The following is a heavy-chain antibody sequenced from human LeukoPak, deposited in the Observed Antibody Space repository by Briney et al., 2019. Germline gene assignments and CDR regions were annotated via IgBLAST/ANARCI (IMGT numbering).Heavy chain of an antibody. CDR3: ARDRTVATIDY. Sequence: PGGSLRLSCGASGFTFSSYWMSWVRQAPGKGLEWVANIKQDGSEKYYVDSVKGRFTISRDNAKNSLYLQMNSLRAEDTAVYYCARDRTVATIDYWGQGTLVTVSS. D-gene: IGHD5-12*01. CDR1: GFTFSSYW. J-gene: IGHJ4*02. CDR2: IKQDGSEK. V-gene: IGHV3-7*01.